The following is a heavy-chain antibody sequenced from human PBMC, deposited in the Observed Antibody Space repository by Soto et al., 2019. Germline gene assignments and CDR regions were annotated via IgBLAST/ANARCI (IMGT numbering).Heavy chain of an antibody. CDR2: IYTSGST. V-gene: IGHV4-4*07. J-gene: IGHJ5*02. CDR1: GGSISSYY. CDR3: ARDRGRYCSSTSCYTPPNWFDP. Sequence: SETLSLTCTVSGGSISSYYWSWIRQPAGKGLEWIGRIYTSGSTNYNPSLKSRVTMSVDTSKNQFSLKLSSVTAADTAVYHCARDRGRYCSSTSCYTPPNWFDPWGQGTLVTVSS. D-gene: IGHD2-2*02.